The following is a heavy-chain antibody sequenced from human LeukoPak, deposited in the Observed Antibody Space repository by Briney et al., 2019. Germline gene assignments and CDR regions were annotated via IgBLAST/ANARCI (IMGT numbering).Heavy chain of an antibody. CDR2: ISAYNGNI. Sequence: GASVTVSCKASGYTFTSYGISWVRQAPGQGLEWMGWISAYNGNINYAQKLQGRVTMTTDTSTSTAYMELRSLRSDDTAVYYCARELGGYYYDSSGYYSFDYWGQGTLVTVSS. CDR1: GYTFTSYG. V-gene: IGHV1-18*01. J-gene: IGHJ4*02. CDR3: ARELGGYYYDSSGYYSFDY. D-gene: IGHD3-22*01.